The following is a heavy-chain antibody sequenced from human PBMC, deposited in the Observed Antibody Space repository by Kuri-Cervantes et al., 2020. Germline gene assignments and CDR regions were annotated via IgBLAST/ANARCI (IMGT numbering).Heavy chain of an antibody. CDR3: ARGGYCSGGSCYQTAYYYYYMDV. V-gene: IGHV3-7*04. CDR1: GFTFSSYW. J-gene: IGHJ6*03. Sequence: GGSLRLSCAASGFTFSSYWMSWVRQAPGKGLEWVANIKQDGSEKYYVDSVKGRFTISRDNAKNSLYLQMNSLRAEDTAVYYCARGGYCSGGSCYQTAYYYYYMDVWSKGTTVTVSS. CDR2: IKQDGSEK. D-gene: IGHD2-15*01.